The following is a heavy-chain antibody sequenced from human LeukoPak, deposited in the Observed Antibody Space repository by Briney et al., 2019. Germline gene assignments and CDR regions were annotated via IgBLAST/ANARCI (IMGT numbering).Heavy chain of an antibody. CDR1: GYTFTCYF. J-gene: IGHJ3*02. V-gene: IGHV1-2*02. CDR2: INPNSGGT. Sequence: ASVKVSCKASGYTFTCYFIHWVRQAPGQGLEWMGWINPNSGGTNYAQKFQGRVTMTRDTSISTAYMELSRLRSDDTAVYYCACASKDPVYGDYPGSDAFDIWGQGTMVTVSS. CDR3: ACASKDPVYGDYPGSDAFDI. D-gene: IGHD4-17*01.